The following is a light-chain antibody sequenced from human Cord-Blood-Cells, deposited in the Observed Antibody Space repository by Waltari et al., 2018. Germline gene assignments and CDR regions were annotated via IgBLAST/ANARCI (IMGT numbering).Light chain of an antibody. CDR3: QQYYSTPPYS. J-gene: IGKJ2*03. Sequence: DIVMTQSPDSLAVSLGERATINCKSSQRVLYSSNNKNYLAWYQQKPGQPPKLLIYWASTRESGVPDRFSGGGSGTDFTLPISSLQAEDVAVYYCQQYYSTPPYSFGQGTKLEIK. CDR2: WAS. CDR1: QRVLYSSNNKNY. V-gene: IGKV4-1*01.